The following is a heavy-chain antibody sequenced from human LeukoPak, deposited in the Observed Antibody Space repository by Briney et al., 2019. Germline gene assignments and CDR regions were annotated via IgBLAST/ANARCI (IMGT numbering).Heavy chain of an antibody. CDR1: GYTFTGYY. J-gene: IGHJ4*02. Sequence: ASVKVSCKASGYTFTGYYMHWVRQAPGQGLEWMGWINPNSGGTNYAQKFQGRVTMTRDTSISTAYMELSRLRSDDTAVYYCARDNVRTRPFVPVRYAQDYWGQGTLVTVSS. V-gene: IGHV1-2*02. CDR2: INPNSGGT. CDR3: ARDNVRTRPFVPVRYAQDY. D-gene: IGHD3-16*02.